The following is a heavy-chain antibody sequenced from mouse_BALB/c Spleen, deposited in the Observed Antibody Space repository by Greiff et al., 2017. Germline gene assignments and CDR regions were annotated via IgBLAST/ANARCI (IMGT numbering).Heavy chain of an antibody. Sequence: QVQLQQSGAELAKPGASVKMSCKASGYTFTSYWMHWVKQRPGQGLEWIGYINPSTGYTEYNQKFKDKATLTADKSSSTAYMQLSSLTSEDSAVYYCAREGGRIPFAYWGQGTLVTVSA. J-gene: IGHJ3*01. CDR3: AREGGRIPFAY. CDR2: INPSTGYT. D-gene: IGHD1-1*01. V-gene: IGHV1-7*01. CDR1: GYTFTSYW.